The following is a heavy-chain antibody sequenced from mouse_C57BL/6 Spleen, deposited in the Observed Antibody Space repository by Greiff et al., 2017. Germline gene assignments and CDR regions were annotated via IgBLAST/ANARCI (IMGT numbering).Heavy chain of an antibody. Sequence: QVQLKQSGPGLVQPSQSLSITCTVSGFSLTSYGVHWVRQSPGKGLEWLGVIWSGGSTDYTAAFISRLSISKDNSKSQVFFKMNSLQADDTAIYYCARRGDGPAWFAYWGQGTLVTVSA. CDR3: ARRGDGPAWFAY. CDR2: IWSGGST. V-gene: IGHV2-2*01. CDR1: GFSLTSYG. J-gene: IGHJ3*01. D-gene: IGHD2-3*01.